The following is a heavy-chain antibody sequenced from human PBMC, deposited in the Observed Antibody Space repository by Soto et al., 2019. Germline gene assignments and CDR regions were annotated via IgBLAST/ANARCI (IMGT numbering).Heavy chain of an antibody. CDR1: GVTCSSYA. CDR2: ISYDGSNK. D-gene: IGHD5-18*01. J-gene: IGHJ2*01. CDR3: ARDPLWGTAMVLWYFDL. Sequence: WGSLRLSGAAVGVTCSSYARQWVLQAPDKGLAWVAVISYDGSNKYYADSVKGRFTISRDNSKNTLYLQMNSLRAEDTAVYYCARDPLWGTAMVLWYFDLWGRGTLVTVSS. V-gene: IGHV3-30-3*01.